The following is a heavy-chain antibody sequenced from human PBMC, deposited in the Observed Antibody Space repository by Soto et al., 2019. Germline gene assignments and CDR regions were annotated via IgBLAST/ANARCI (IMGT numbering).Heavy chain of an antibody. D-gene: IGHD6-19*01. V-gene: IGHV3-23*01. CDR1: GFSFSSNA. CDR3: ATPVAARFFYS. CDR2: VSSDGCAK. J-gene: IGHJ4*02. Sequence: PGGSLRLSCAASGFSFSSNAMNWVRQAPGKGLEWVSAVSSDGCAKRYADSVKGRFTISRDNANSMLYLQMNSLRAEDSAVYYWATPVAARFFYSWGQGTPVTVSS.